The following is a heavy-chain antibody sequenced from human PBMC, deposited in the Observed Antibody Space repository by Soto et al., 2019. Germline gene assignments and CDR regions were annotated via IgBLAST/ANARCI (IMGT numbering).Heavy chain of an antibody. CDR2: ISYDGSNK. J-gene: IGHJ6*03. CDR3: AKGWLENYYYYMDV. Sequence: GGSLRLSCAASGFTFSSYGMHWVRQAPGKGLEWVAVISYDGSNKYYADSVKGRFTISRDNSKNTLYLQMNSLRAEDTAVYYCAKGWLENYYYYMDVWGKGTTVTV. D-gene: IGHD6-19*01. V-gene: IGHV3-30*18. CDR1: GFTFSSYG.